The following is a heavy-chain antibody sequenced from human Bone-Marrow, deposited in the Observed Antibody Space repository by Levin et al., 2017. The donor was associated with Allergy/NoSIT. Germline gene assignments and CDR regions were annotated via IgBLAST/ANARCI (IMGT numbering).Heavy chain of an antibody. D-gene: IGHD1-26*01. V-gene: IGHV4-38-2*02. CDR2: VFHTGTT. Sequence: SETLSLTCSVSGYSIRSAYYWGWIRQTPGKGLEWIGSVFHTGTTSYNPSLQSRVTMSRDTSKNHFSLQLRSVTAADTAIYYCVRDGGYQLLPLLSYFDYLGQGVLVTVSS. J-gene: IGHJ4*02. CDR3: VRDGGYQLLPLLSYFDY. CDR1: GYSIRSAYY.